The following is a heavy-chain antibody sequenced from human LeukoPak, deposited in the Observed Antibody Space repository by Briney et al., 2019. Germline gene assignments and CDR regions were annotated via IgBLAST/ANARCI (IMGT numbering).Heavy chain of an antibody. CDR3: ARECYLPGAYYMDV. CDR2: ISSDGSNT. CDR1: GFTFSTYW. V-gene: IGHV3-74*01. D-gene: IGHD7-27*01. Sequence: GGSLRLSCAASGFTFSTYWMHWVRQVPGKGLVWVSRISSDGSNTIYADSVKGRFTISRDNANNSLSLQMNSLRGDDAAVYYCARECYLPGAYYMDVWGKGTTVTVSS. J-gene: IGHJ6*03.